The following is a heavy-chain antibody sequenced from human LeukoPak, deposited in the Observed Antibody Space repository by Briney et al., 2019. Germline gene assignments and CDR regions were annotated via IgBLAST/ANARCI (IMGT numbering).Heavy chain of an antibody. CDR2: IYNSGST. CDR1: GGSISSYY. V-gene: IGHV4-59*12. CDR3: ARVGIYCGGDCYYFDY. D-gene: IGHD2-21*02. Sequence: SETLSLTCTVSGGSISSYYWSWIRQPPGKGLEWIGYIYNSGSTNYNPSLKSRVTISVDTSKNQFSLKLSSVTAADTAVYYCARVGIYCGGDCYYFDYWGQGTLVTVSS. J-gene: IGHJ4*02.